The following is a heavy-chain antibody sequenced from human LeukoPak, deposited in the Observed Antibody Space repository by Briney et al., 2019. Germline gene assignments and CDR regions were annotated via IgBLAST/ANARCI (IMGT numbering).Heavy chain of an antibody. CDR2: ISGYGGST. CDR3: TKDPGGSPGY. J-gene: IGHJ4*02. Sequence: PGGSLRLSCAASGFTFSSYAMTWVRQAPGKGLEWVSAISGYGGSTYYADSVKGRFTVSRDNSKDTLYLQMSSLTAEDTAVYYCTKDPGGSPGYWGQGTLVTVSS. V-gene: IGHV3-23*01. CDR1: GFTFSSYA. D-gene: IGHD1-26*01.